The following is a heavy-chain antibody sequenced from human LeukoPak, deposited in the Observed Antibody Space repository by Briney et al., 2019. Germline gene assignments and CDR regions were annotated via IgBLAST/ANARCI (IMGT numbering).Heavy chain of an antibody. CDR1: GFTFSSYA. Sequence: GGSLRLSCAASGFTFSSYAMSWVRQAPGKGLEWVSAISGSGGSTYYADSVKGRFTISRDNSKNTLYLQMNSLRAEDTAVYYCAKEERKIVLWFGELFNISNWFDPWGQGTLVTVSS. D-gene: IGHD3-10*01. J-gene: IGHJ5*02. V-gene: IGHV3-23*01. CDR3: AKEERKIVLWFGELFNISNWFDP. CDR2: ISGSGGST.